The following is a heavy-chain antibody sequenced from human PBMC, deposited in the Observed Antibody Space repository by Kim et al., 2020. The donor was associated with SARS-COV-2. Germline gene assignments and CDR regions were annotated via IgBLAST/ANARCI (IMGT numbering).Heavy chain of an antibody. D-gene: IGHD1-1*01. Sequence: SETLSLTCTVSGGSISGSSYYWGWIRQPPGKGLEWIGSIYYSGSTYYKPSLKSRVTMSVDTSKNQFSLKLTSVTAADTAIYYCSGHYLGSAWHPCGQETLVTVSS. CDR1: GGSISGSSYY. V-gene: IGHV4-39*01. CDR3: SGHYLGSAWHP. CDR2: IYYSGST. J-gene: IGHJ5*02.